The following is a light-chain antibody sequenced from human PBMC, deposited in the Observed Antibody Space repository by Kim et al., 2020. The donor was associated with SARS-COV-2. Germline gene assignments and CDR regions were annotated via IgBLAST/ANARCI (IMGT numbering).Light chain of an antibody. CDR3: QQHGSSVWT. CDR1: SSVANKP. Sequence: SLGGKGPPPRRARSSVANKPLAWEQPGPGQAPKLLIYGASSKAPGLPDRFIGRWVAADFNLTNSRLEPEDFAVYYCQQHGSSVWTFGQGTKVDIK. J-gene: IGKJ1*01. V-gene: IGKV3-20*01. CDR2: GAS.